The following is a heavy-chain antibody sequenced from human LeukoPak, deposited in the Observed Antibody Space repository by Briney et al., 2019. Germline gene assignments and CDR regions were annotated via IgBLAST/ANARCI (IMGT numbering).Heavy chain of an antibody. J-gene: IGHJ5*02. D-gene: IGHD2-2*01. V-gene: IGHV3-7*01. CDR2: IKQDGSEK. Sequence: GGSLRLSCAASGFTFSSYWMSWVRQAPGKGLEWVANIKQDGSEKYYVDSVKGRFTISRDNAKNSLYLQMNSLRAEDTAVYYCARDRAYQLLYWFDPWGQGTLVTVSS. CDR1: GFTFSSYW. CDR3: ARDRAYQLLYWFDP.